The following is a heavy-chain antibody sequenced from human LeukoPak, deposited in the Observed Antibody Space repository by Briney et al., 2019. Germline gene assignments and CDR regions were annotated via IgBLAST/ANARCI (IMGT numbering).Heavy chain of an antibody. Sequence: SVKVSCKASGGTFSSYAISWVRQAPGQGLEWMGGIIPIFGTANYAQKFQGRVTITAGESTSTAYMELSSLRSEDMAVYYCARDKGYSYGWRYYYYGMDVWGQGTTVTVSS. D-gene: IGHD5-18*01. J-gene: IGHJ6*02. CDR3: ARDKGYSYGWRYYYYGMDV. V-gene: IGHV1-69*13. CDR2: IIPIFGTA. CDR1: GGTFSSYA.